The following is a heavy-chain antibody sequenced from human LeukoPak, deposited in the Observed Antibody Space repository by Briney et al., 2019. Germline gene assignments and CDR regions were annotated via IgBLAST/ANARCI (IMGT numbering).Heavy chain of an antibody. CDR2: IIPIFGTA. Sequence: SVKVSCKASGGTFSSYAISWVRQAPGQGLEWMGRIIPIFGTANYAQKFQGRVTITTDESTSTAYMELSSLRSEDTAVYYCANENPYYNGISCFYAHYFFYYWGQGTLVTVSS. CDR3: ANENPYYNGISCFYAHYFFYY. CDR1: GGTFSSYA. J-gene: IGHJ4*01. V-gene: IGHV1-69*05. D-gene: IGHD3-22*01.